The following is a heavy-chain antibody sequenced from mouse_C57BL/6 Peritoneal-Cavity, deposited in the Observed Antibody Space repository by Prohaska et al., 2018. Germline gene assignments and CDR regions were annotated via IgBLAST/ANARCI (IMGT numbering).Heavy chain of an antibody. D-gene: IGHD2-10*02. CDR1: GYTFTSYW. CDR3: ATLVFAY. CDR2: IDPSDSYT. J-gene: IGHJ3*01. Sequence: QVQLQQPGAELVKPGASVKLSCKASGYTFTSYWMPWVKQRPGQGLEWIGEIDPSDSYTNYNQKFKGKATLTGDISSSTAYMQLSSLTSEDSAVYYCATLVFAYWGQGTLVTVSA. V-gene: IGHV1-50*01.